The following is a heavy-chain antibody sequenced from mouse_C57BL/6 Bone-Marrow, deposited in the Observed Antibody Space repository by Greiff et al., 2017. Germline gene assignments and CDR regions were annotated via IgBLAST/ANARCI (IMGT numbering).Heavy chain of an antibody. Sequence: QVQLQQPGAELVKPGASVKLSCKASGYAFTNYLIEWVKQRPGQGLEWIGVINPGSGGTNYNEKFKGKATLTADKSSSTAYMQLSSLTSEDSAVYFGARSKNWDSWFAYWGQGTLVTVSA. D-gene: IGHD4-1*01. CDR1: GYAFTNYL. CDR3: ARSKNWDSWFAY. V-gene: IGHV1-54*01. CDR2: INPGSGGT. J-gene: IGHJ3*01.